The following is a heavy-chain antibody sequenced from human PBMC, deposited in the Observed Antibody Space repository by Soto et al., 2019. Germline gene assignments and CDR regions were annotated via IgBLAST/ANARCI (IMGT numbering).Heavy chain of an antibody. CDR3: AKHVYYDSSGYYPDAFDI. CDR1: GSTFSSYA. V-gene: IGHV3-23*01. CDR2: ISGSGGST. J-gene: IGHJ3*02. Sequence: GGSLRLSCAASGSTFSSYAMSWVRQAPGKGLEWVSAISGSGGSTYYADSVKGRFTISRDNSKNTLYLQMNSLRAEDTAVYYCAKHVYYDSSGYYPDAFDIWGQGTMVTVS. D-gene: IGHD3-22*01.